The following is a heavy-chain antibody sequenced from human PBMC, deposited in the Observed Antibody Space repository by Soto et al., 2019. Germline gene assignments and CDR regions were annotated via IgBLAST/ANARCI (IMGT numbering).Heavy chain of an antibody. CDR1: GYTLTELS. CDR3: ATGRDRGYSGYDLAEFGLVCAFDI. CDR2: FDPEDGET. J-gene: IGHJ3*02. D-gene: IGHD5-12*01. V-gene: IGHV1-24*01. Sequence: ASVKVSCKVSGYTLTELSMHWVRQAPGKGLEWMGGFDPEDGETIYAQKFQGRVTMTEDTSTDTAYMELSSLRSEDTAVYYCATGRDRGYSGYDLAEFGLVCAFDIWGQGTMVTVSS.